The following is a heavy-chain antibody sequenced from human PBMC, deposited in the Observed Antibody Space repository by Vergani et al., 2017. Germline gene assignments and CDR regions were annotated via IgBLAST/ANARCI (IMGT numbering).Heavy chain of an antibody. J-gene: IGHJ6*03. CDR2: ISWNSGSI. CDR1: GFTFDDYA. D-gene: IGHD6-13*01. Sequence: EVQLVESGGGLVQPGRSLRLSCAASGFTFDDYAMHWVRQAPGKGLEWVSGISWNSGSIGYADSVKGRFTISRDNSKNTLYLQMNSLRAEDTAVYYCAKEGIAAAGKYYYYYMDVWGKGTTVTVSS. CDR3: AKEGIAAAGKYYYYYMDV. V-gene: IGHV3-9*01.